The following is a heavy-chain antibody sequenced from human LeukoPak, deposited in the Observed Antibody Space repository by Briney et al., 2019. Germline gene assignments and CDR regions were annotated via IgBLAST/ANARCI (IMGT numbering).Heavy chain of an antibody. CDR1: GFTFGDYA. V-gene: IGHV3-7*01. Sequence: GGSLRLSCTASGFTFGDYAMSWVRQAPGKGLEWVANIKQDGSEKYYVDSVKGRFTISRDNAKNSLYLQVNSLRAEDTAVYYCARDGAARGSGSYGDWGQGTLVTVSS. J-gene: IGHJ4*02. CDR3: ARDGAARGSGSYGD. D-gene: IGHD3-10*01. CDR2: IKQDGSEK.